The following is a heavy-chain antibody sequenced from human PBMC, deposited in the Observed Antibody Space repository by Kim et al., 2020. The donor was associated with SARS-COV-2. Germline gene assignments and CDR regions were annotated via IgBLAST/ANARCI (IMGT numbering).Heavy chain of an antibody. CDR2: N. J-gene: IGHJ6*02. V-gene: IGHV6-1*01. CDR3: ARDRNYYYGMDV. Sequence: NEYAVSVKSPITINPDTSKNQFSLQLNSVTPEDTAVYYCARDRNYYYGMDVWGQGTTVTVSS.